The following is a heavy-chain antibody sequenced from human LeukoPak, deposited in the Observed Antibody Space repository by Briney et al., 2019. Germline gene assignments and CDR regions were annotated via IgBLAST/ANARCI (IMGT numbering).Heavy chain of an antibody. J-gene: IGHJ4*02. Sequence: GGSLRLSCAASGFTFSSYGMHWVRQAPGKGLEWVAVISYNGSNKYYADSVKGRFTISRDNSKNTLYLQMNSLRAEDTAVYYCAKGQYNWKRAFFGYWGQGTLVTVSS. V-gene: IGHV3-30*18. CDR3: AKGQYNWKRAFFGY. CDR2: ISYNGSNK. D-gene: IGHD1-20*01. CDR1: GFTFSSYG.